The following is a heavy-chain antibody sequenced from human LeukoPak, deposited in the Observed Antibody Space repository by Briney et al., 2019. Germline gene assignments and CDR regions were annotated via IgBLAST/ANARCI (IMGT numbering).Heavy chain of an antibody. CDR2: IWYDGSKK. J-gene: IGHJ4*02. CDR1: GFTFSSHG. V-gene: IGHV3-33*06. Sequence: PGGSLRLSCAASGFTFSSHGMHWVRQAPGKGLEWVAVIWYDGSKKYYADSVKGRFTISRDNSKNTLYLQMNSLRAEDTAVYYCAKDGLYSSDSGAPAWGQGTLVTVSS. CDR3: AKDGLYSSDSGAPA. D-gene: IGHD6-19*01.